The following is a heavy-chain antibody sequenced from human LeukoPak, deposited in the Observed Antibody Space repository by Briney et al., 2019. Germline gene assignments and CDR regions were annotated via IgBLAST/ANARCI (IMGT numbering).Heavy chain of an antibody. CDR3: TSLVHYYDGGGMACDI. D-gene: IGHD3-22*01. Sequence: GGSLRLSCAASAFTLSNYAMHWVRQAPGKGLVWVSRVNSDGSSTIYADSVRGRFTVSRDNAKNTVYLQMNSLRAEDTAVYFCTSLVHYYDGGGMACDIWGQGTMVNVSS. V-gene: IGHV3-74*01. CDR2: VNSDGSST. CDR1: AFTLSNYA. J-gene: IGHJ3*02.